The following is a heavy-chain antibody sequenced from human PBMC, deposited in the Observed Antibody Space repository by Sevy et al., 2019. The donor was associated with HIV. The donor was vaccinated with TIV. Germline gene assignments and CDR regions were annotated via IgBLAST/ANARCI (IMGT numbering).Heavy chain of an antibody. CDR1: GFTVSSNY. D-gene: IGHD6-19*01. V-gene: IGHV3-66*01. J-gene: IGHJ4*02. Sequence: GGSLRLSCAASGFTVSSNYMSWVRQAPGKGLEWVSVIYSGGSTYYADSVKGRFTISRDNSKNTLYLQMNSLRAEDTAVYYCARVGWSSGWYGNFDYWGQGALVTVSS. CDR3: ARVGWSSGWYGNFDY. CDR2: IYSGGST.